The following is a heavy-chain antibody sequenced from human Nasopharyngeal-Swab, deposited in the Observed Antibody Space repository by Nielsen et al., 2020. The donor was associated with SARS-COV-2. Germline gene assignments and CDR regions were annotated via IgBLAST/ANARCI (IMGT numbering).Heavy chain of an antibody. V-gene: IGHV4-38-2*01. Sequence: WIRQPPGKGLEWIGSIHNSGTPYYIPSLKSRVTISVDTSKNQFSLKMRSVTAADTAVYYCASGPFGPGDSYYYYGLDVWGRGTTVTVSS. CDR2: IHNSGTP. D-gene: IGHD3/OR15-3a*01. CDR3: ASGPFGPGDSYYYYGLDV. J-gene: IGHJ6*02.